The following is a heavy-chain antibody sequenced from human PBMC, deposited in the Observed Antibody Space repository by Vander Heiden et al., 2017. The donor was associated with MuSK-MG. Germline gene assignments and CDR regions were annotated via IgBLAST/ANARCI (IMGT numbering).Heavy chain of an antibody. CDR2: INNSGST. CDR3: ARGLRAAMRLNWFDP. CDR1: GGSFSGYY. J-gene: IGHJ5*02. V-gene: IGHV4-34*01. D-gene: IGHD6-13*01. Sequence: QVQLQQWGAGLLKPSAPLSLTCAVYGGSFSGYYWSWIRQPQGKGLEWIGEINNSGSTNYNPSLKSRVTIAVDTSKNQFSLKLSSVTAADTAVYDCARGLRAAMRLNWFDPWGQGNLVTVA.